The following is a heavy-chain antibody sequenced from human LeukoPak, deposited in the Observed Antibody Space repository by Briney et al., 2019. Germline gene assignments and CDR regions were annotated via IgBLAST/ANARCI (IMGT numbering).Heavy chain of an antibody. CDR2: IYYSGNT. D-gene: IGHD2-2*01. Sequence: PSETLSLTCSVSGVPINSRDYYWNWIRQPPGKGLDWIGSIYYSGNTYNNPSLQIRATISVDTSNVDFSLTLSSVTAAYTALYFCSRGAMTAKPADFWGQGTLVTVSS. CDR1: GVPINSRDYY. J-gene: IGHJ4*02. V-gene: IGHV4-39*01. CDR3: SRGAMTAKPADF.